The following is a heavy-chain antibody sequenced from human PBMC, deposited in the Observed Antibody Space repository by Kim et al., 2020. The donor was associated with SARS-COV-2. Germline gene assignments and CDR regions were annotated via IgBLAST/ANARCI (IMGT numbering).Heavy chain of an antibody. Sequence: SVKVSCKASGGTFSSYAISWVRQAPGQGLEWMGGIIPIFGTANYAQKFQGRVTITADESTSTAYMELSSLRSEDTAVYYCARDVYYDSSVLLSYWGQGTLVTVSS. CDR3: ARDVYYDSSVLLSY. D-gene: IGHD3-22*01. V-gene: IGHV1-69*13. CDR2: IIPIFGTA. J-gene: IGHJ4*02. CDR1: GGTFSSYA.